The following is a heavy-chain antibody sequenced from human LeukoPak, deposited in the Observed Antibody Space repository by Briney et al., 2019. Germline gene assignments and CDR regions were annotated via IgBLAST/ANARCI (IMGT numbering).Heavy chain of an antibody. Sequence: GGSLRLSWAASGFTFSDYWMHWARQVPGKGLVWVSRIKGDGSETNYADSVKGRFTISRDNAKNTLFLQMNSLRVEDTAVYYCVRGQIGVSVIVHWGQGTLVTVSS. CDR3: VRGQIGVSVIVH. J-gene: IGHJ5*02. V-gene: IGHV3-74*01. D-gene: IGHD3-22*01. CDR2: IKGDGSET. CDR1: GFTFSDYW.